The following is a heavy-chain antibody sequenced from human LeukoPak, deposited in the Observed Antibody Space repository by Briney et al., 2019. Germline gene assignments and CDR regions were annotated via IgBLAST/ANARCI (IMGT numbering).Heavy chain of an antibody. V-gene: IGHV4-61*02. CDR2: MYTSGST. J-gene: IGHJ4*02. Sequence: PSQTLSLTCTVSGGSISSGSYYWSWIRQPAGKGLEWIGRMYTSGSTNYNPSLKSRVTISVDTSKNQFSLKLSSVTAADTAVYYCARDGGGGLYYFDYWGQGTLVTVSS. CDR3: ARDGGGGLYYFDY. CDR1: GGSISSGSYY. D-gene: IGHD3-16*01.